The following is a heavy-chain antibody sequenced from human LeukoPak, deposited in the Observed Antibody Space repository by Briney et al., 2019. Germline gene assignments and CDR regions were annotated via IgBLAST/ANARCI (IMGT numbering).Heavy chain of an antibody. CDR2: IKSGGDT. D-gene: IGHD3-22*01. V-gene: IGHV3-53*01. Sequence: PGGSLRLSCAASGFTVSNSYMSWVRQAPGKGLEWVSVIKSGGDTYYADSVKGRFTISRDNSKNTLSLQMNSLRAEDTALYYCAKGDISMIPDWGQGTLVTVSS. CDR1: GFTVSNSY. J-gene: IGHJ4*02. CDR3: AKGDISMIPD.